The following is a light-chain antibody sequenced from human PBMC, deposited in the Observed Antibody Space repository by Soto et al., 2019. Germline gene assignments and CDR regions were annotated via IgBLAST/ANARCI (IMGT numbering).Light chain of an antibody. J-gene: IGLJ3*02. CDR1: SGSIASNY. Sequence: NFMLTQPHSVSESPGKTVTISCTRSSGSIASNYVQWYQQRPGSSPTTVIYEDNQRPSGVPDRFSGSIDSSSNSASLTISGLKTHDEADYYCQSYDSSNQGVFGGGTKLTVL. CDR3: QSYDSSNQGV. V-gene: IGLV6-57*01. CDR2: EDN.